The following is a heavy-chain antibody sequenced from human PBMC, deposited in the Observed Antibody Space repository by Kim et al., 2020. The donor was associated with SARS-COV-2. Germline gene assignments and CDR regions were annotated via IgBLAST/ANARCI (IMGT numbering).Heavy chain of an antibody. CDR2: ISSSSSYI. CDR1: GFTFSSYS. J-gene: IGHJ4*02. V-gene: IGHV3-21*01. Sequence: GGSLRLSCAASGFTFSSYSMNWVRQAPGKGLEWVSSISSSSSYIYYADSVKGRFTISRDNAKNSLYLQMNSLRAEDTAVYYCAREELGYYDSSGGFDYWGQGTLVTVSS. D-gene: IGHD3-22*01. CDR3: AREELGYYDSSGGFDY.